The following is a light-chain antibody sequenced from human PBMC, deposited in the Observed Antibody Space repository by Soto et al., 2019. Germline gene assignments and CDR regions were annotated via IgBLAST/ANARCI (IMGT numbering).Light chain of an antibody. V-gene: IGLV8-61*01. Sequence: QTVVTQKPSFSVSPGGAVTLTCGLSSGSVSTSYYPSWYQQTPGQPPRTLIYDTNSLSSGVPDRFSGSIVGNKAALTITGAQADDESDYYCMLYMGGGVSIFGGGTKLTVL. J-gene: IGLJ2*01. CDR3: MLYMGGGVSI. CDR1: SGSVSTSYY. CDR2: DTN.